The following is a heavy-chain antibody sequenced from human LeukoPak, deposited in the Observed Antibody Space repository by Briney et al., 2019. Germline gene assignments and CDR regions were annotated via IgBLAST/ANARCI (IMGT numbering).Heavy chain of an antibody. CDR3: ARSAYSSSRHDY. V-gene: IGHV3-48*01. J-gene: IGHJ4*02. D-gene: IGHD6-13*01. CDR1: GFTFSSYS. Sequence: GGSLRLSCAASGFTFSSYSMNWVRQAPGKGLEWVSYISRSSTTIYYADSVKGRFTISRDNAKNSLYMQMNTLRADDTAVYYCARSAYSSSRHDYWGQGTLVTVSS. CDR2: ISRSSTTI.